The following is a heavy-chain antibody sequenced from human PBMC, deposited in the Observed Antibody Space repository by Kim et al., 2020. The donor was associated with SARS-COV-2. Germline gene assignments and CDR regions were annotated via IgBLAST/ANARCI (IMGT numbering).Heavy chain of an antibody. Sequence: GGSLRLSCAASGFTFNSYAMRWVRQAPGKGLVWVSGITGSGDTTYYADSVKGRFTISRDNSRDTLYLQMNSLRADDTAIYYCAKDPLNYDNYWYPNWFDPWGQGTLVTVSS. CDR2: ITGSGDTT. D-gene: IGHD2-8*02. V-gene: IGHV3-23*01. CDR1: GFTFNSYA. CDR3: AKDPLNYDNYWYPNWFDP. J-gene: IGHJ5*02.